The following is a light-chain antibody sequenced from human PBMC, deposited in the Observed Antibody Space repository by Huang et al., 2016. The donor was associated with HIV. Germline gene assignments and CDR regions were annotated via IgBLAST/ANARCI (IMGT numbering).Light chain of an antibody. CDR3: QQRKYWPPIT. V-gene: IGKV3-11*01. Sequence: ETVLTQSPATLSLSPGERATLSCRASQSVNSYLAWYQQKPGQSPRLLFYDASNRATGIPASFSGSGSGTYFTLTISSLEPEYFAVYYCQQRKYWPPITFGQGTRLEIK. CDR1: QSVNSY. J-gene: IGKJ5*01. CDR2: DAS.